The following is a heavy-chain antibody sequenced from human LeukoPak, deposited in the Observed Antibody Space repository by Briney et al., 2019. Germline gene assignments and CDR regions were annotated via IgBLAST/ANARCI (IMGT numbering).Heavy chain of an antibody. CDR2: IYSSGSV. V-gene: IGHV4-39*01. Sequence: SETLSLTCTVSGGSISSSRYYWGWIRQPPGKGLEWIGSIYSSGSVYYNPSLKSRVTISLGTSKNQFSLKLSSVTAADTAVYYCSTRNILAWYFDLWGRGTLVTVSS. CDR3: STRNILAWYFDL. J-gene: IGHJ2*01. D-gene: IGHD3-9*01. CDR1: GGSISSSRYY.